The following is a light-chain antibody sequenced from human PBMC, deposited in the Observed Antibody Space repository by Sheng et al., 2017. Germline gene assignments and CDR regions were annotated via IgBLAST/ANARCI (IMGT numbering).Light chain of an antibody. CDR1: QSVSGY. CDR3: QQRYLWPAGVT. V-gene: IGKV3-11*01. Sequence: IVLTQSPATLSLSPGERATLSCRASQSVSGYVAWYQQKPGQTPRLVIYDTSIRATGIPGRFNGGRSGTDFTLTISNLEAEDFAIYYCQQRYLWPAGVTFGGGTKVEI. J-gene: IGKJ4*01. CDR2: DTS.